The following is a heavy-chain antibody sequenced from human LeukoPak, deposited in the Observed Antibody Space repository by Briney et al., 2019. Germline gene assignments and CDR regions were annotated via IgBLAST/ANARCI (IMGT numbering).Heavy chain of an antibody. D-gene: IGHD6-25*01. CDR1: GGSISTYY. V-gene: IGHV4-59*01. Sequence: SETLSLTCTVSGGSISTYYWIWIRQPPGKGLEWIGYIYYSGSTNYNPSPKSRVSISVDTSKNQLSLKLSSVTPADTAVYYCARAGRGTGIAASPIWGRGTMVTVSS. CDR2: IYYSGST. J-gene: IGHJ3*02. CDR3: ARAGRGTGIAASPI.